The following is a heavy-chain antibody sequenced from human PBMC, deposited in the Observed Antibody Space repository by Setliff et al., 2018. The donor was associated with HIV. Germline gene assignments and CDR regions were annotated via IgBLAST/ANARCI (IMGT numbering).Heavy chain of an antibody. Sequence: PGGSLRLSCAASGFTFSNYWMSWVRQAPGKGLEWVANIKQDGSEKNSVDSVKGRFTISRDNAKKSLYLQMNSLRVEDTAVYYCAREAYCSSTTCYKGGDRHFDYWGLGTLVTVSS. V-gene: IGHV3-7*01. D-gene: IGHD2-2*02. CDR1: GFTFSNYW. CDR3: AREAYCSSTTCYKGGDRHFDY. J-gene: IGHJ4*02. CDR2: IKQDGSEK.